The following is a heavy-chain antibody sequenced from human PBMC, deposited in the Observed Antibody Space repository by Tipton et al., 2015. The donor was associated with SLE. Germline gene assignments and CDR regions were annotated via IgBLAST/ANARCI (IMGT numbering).Heavy chain of an antibody. D-gene: IGHD5-18*01. V-gene: IGHV4-61*01. CDR1: GGSIISSSYY. Sequence: TLSLTCTVSGGSIISSSYYWSWIRQPPGKGLEWIGYIYYSGSTNYSPSLKSRVTISVDTSKNQFSLKLSSATAADTAVYYCAREDTARAFDIWGQGTMVTVSA. CDR3: AREDTARAFDI. CDR2: IYYSGST. J-gene: IGHJ3*02.